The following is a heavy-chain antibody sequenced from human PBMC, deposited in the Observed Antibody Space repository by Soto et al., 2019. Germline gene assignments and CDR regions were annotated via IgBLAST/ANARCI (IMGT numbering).Heavy chain of an antibody. V-gene: IGHV3-30*03. D-gene: IGHD1-26*01. Sequence: QVQLVESGGGVVQPGRSLRLSCATSGFTFNSYGIHWVRQAPGEGLQWVAVISDDGSKKYYTDSVRGRFTISRDSSDNKLFLQMNSLRPEDTAVYYCARDLSGSYVPGYYWGQGTLVTVSS. J-gene: IGHJ4*02. CDR3: ARDLSGSYVPGYY. CDR2: ISDDGSKK. CDR1: GFTFNSYG.